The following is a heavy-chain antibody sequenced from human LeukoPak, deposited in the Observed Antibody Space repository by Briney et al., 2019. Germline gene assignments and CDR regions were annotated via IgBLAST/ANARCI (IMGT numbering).Heavy chain of an antibody. D-gene: IGHD6-13*01. V-gene: IGHV1-2*02. Sequence: ASVKVSCKASGYTFTGYYMHWVRQAPGQGLEWMGWINPNSGGTNYAQKFQGRVTMTRDTSISTAYMELSRLRAEDTAVYYCARGRIKYSSRGGGEGYYFDYWGQGTLVTVSS. J-gene: IGHJ4*02. CDR2: INPNSGGT. CDR3: ARGRIKYSSRGGGEGYYFDY. CDR1: GYTFTGYY.